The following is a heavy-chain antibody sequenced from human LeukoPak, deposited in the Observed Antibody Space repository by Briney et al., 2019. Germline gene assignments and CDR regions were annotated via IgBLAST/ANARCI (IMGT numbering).Heavy chain of an antibody. V-gene: IGHV3-48*02. CDR2: ISSSSSTI. CDR3: ARDPHIAAAGTIFDY. Sequence: PPGGSLRLSCAVSGFTFSSCSMNWVRQAPGKGLEWVSYISSSSSTIYYADSVKGRFTISRDNAKNSLYLQMNSLRDEDSAVYYCARDPHIAAAGTIFDYWGQGTLVTVSS. J-gene: IGHJ4*02. D-gene: IGHD6-13*01. CDR1: GFTFSSCS.